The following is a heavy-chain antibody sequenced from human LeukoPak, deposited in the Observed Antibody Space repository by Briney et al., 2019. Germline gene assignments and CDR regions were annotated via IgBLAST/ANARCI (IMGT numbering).Heavy chain of an antibody. V-gene: IGHV3-13*03. Sequence: GGSLRLSCAACGFTFSSYDMHWVRQATGKGLEWVSAIGTAGDTYYPGSVKGQFTISRENAKNSLFLQMSSLRADDTAIYYCARAGELRYMDVWGKGTAVTVSS. J-gene: IGHJ6*03. CDR1: GFTFSSYD. D-gene: IGHD3-16*01. CDR3: ARAGELRYMDV. CDR2: IGTAGDT.